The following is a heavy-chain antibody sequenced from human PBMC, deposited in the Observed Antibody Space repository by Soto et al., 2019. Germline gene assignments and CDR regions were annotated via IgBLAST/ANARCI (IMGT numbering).Heavy chain of an antibody. Sequence: QITLKESGPTLVKPTQTLTLTCTFSGFSLSSNGVGVGWIRQPPGKALEWLALIYWDDDKRYSPSLKSRLTITKDPSKNRVVLTLTKLDTVDTATYYCARGGWTTYYSPFFDYWGQGTLVTVSS. CDR1: GFSLSSNGVG. CDR3: ARGGWTTYYSPFFDY. D-gene: IGHD3-10*01. J-gene: IGHJ4*02. V-gene: IGHV2-5*02. CDR2: IYWDDDK.